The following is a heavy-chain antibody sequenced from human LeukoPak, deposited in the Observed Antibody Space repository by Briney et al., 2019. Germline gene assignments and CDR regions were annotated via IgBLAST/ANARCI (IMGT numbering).Heavy chain of an antibody. J-gene: IGHJ3*02. Sequence: GGSLRLSCAASGFTFRNAWMSWVRQAPGKGLEWVGHIKSKTDGGTTDHAAPVKGRFTISRDDLKKTLYLQMNSLKTEDTAVYYCTTERTDAFDIWGQGTMVTVSS. CDR1: GFTFRNAW. CDR3: TTERTDAFDI. CDR2: IKSKTDGGTT. V-gene: IGHV3-15*01.